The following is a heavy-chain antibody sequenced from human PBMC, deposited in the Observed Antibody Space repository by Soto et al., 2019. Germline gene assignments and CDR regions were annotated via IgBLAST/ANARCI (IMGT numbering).Heavy chain of an antibody. Sequence: QVPLVESGGGWSKLEGSLSPSVAASGFTSIDYNRGWIRRAPGKGREWVSYISSSSSYTNYADSVKGRFTISRDNAKNSLYLQMNSLRAEDTAVYYCARERSGGSGEFDPWGQGTLVTVSS. CDR3: ARERSGGSGEFDP. J-gene: IGHJ5*02. CDR2: ISSSSSYT. D-gene: IGHD2-15*01. CDR1: GFTSIDYN. V-gene: IGHV3-11*05.